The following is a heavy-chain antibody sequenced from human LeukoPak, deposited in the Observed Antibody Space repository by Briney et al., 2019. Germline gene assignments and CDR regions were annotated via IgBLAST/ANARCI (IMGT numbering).Heavy chain of an antibody. D-gene: IGHD3-16*01. J-gene: IGHJ5*02. Sequence: PGGSLRLSCAASGFTFSSYSMNWVRQAPGEGLEWVANIMQDGSGKYYVDSVKGRFTISRDNAKNSLYLQMNDLRAEDTAIYYCATDSFSFGDLNPGPWGQGTLVTVTS. CDR3: ATDSFSFGDLNPGP. CDR1: GFTFSSYS. CDR2: IMQDGSGK. V-gene: IGHV3-7*01.